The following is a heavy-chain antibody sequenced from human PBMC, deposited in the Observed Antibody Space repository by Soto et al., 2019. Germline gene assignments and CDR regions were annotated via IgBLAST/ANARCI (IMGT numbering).Heavy chain of an antibody. J-gene: IGHJ4*02. V-gene: IGHV3-74*01. CDR1: GFTFSSYW. Sequence: EVQLVESGGGLVQPGGSLRLSCAASGFTFSSYWMHWVRQAPGKGLVWVSRINSDGSSTNYADSVKGRFTISRDNAKNTLYLQMNSLRAEDTAVYYGERDQGYCSGGSGSVAGYWGQGTLVTVSS. D-gene: IGHD2-15*01. CDR3: ERDQGYCSGGSGSVAGY. CDR2: INSDGSST.